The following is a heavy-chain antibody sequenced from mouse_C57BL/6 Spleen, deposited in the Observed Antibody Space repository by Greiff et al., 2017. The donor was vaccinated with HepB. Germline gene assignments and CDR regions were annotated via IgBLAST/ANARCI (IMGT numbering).Heavy chain of an antibody. CDR2: IYPGDGDT. J-gene: IGHJ2*01. CDR3: ARLYYGNYKYYFDY. V-gene: IGHV1-82*01. CDR1: GYAFSSSW. D-gene: IGHD2-1*01. Sequence: VQLQQSGPELVKPGASVKISCKASGYAFSSSWMNWVKQRPGKGLEWIGRIYPGDGDTNYNGKFKGKATLTADKSSSTAYMQLSSLTSEDSAVYFCARLYYGNYKYYFDYWGQGTTLTVSS.